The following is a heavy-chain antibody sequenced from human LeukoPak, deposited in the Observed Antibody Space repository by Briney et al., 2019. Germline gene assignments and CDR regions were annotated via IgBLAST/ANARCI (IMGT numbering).Heavy chain of an antibody. Sequence: PGGSLRLSCAASGFTFSSYAMHWVRQAPGKGLEWVAVISYDGSNKYYADSVKGRFTISRDNSKNTLYLQMNSLRPEDTAVYYCARDGTEQLVPNYWGQGILVTVSS. J-gene: IGHJ4*02. D-gene: IGHD6-13*01. CDR3: ARDGTEQLVPNY. CDR1: GFTFSSYA. CDR2: ISYDGSNK. V-gene: IGHV3-30-3*01.